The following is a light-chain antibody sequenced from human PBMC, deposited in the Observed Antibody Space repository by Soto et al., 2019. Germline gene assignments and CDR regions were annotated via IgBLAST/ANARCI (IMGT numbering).Light chain of an antibody. V-gene: IGKV1-5*01. Sequence: DIQMTQSPSTVSASVGERVTITCRASQNINSWLAWYQQKPGSAPKVMIYDAYSLESGVPSRFSGSGSGTEFTLTISSLQPDDFATYYCQQYNSYSLWTCGQGTKVDIK. J-gene: IGKJ1*01. CDR1: QNINSW. CDR3: QQYNSYSLWT. CDR2: DAY.